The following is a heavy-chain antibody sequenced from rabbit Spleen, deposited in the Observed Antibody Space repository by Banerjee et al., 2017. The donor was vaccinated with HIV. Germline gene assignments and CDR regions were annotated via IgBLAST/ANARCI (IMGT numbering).Heavy chain of an antibody. J-gene: IGHJ6*01. CDR1: GFSFNSGYD. V-gene: IGHV1S40*01. D-gene: IGHD4-2*01. CDR2: AYAGSSGST. Sequence: QSLEESGGGLVKPGACLTLTCKASGFSFNSGYDMCWVRQAPGKGLEWVACAYAGSSGSTYSATWAKGRFTISKSSSTTVTLQMTGLTAADTATYFCARDAGTSFSTYGMDLWGPGTLVTVS. CDR3: ARDAGTSFSTYGMDL.